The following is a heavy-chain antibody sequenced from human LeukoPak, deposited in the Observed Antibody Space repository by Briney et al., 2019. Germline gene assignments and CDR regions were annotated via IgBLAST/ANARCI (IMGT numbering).Heavy chain of an antibody. V-gene: IGHV3-48*01. J-gene: IGHJ2*01. CDR1: GFTFSSYN. Sequence: PGGSLRLSCAGSGFTFSSYNMNWVRQAPGKGLEWVSYISSSSSTKYYADSVKGRFTISRDNAKNSLYLQMNSLRAGDTALYYCAKDRRHTVSGGYFDLWGRGTLVIVSS. D-gene: IGHD3-10*01. CDR3: AKDRRHTVSGGYFDL. CDR2: ISSSSSTK.